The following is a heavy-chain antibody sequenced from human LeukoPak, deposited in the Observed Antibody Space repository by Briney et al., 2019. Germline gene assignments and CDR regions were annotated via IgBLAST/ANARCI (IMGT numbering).Heavy chain of an antibody. D-gene: IGHD4-17*01. J-gene: IGHJ4*02. CDR2: ISYDGSNK. V-gene: IGHV3-30-3*01. Sequence: GGSLGLSCAASGFTFSSYAMHWVRQAPGKGLEWVAVISYDGSNKYCADSVKGRFTISRDNSKNTLYLQMNSLRAEDTAVYYCAKEEAAVTTGTPHVPLIDYWGQGTLVTVSS. CDR1: GFTFSSYA. CDR3: AKEEAAVTTGTPHVPLIDY.